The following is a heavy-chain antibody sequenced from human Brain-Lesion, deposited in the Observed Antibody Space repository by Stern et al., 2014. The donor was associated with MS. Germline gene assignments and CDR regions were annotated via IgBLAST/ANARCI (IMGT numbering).Heavy chain of an antibody. J-gene: IGHJ1*01. Sequence: VQLMQSGGGLVQPGGSLRLSCAASGFSFSTYAMSWVRQTPGKGLQWVSVISGSGGPTYYADSVKGRFTISRDNSKNTLYLQMDSLRADDTAVYYCAKWPHHIAVAGTRYFQHWGQGTLVTVSS. CDR3: AKWPHHIAVAGTRYFQH. V-gene: IGHV3-23*01. D-gene: IGHD6-19*01. CDR1: GFSFSTYA. CDR2: ISGSGGPT.